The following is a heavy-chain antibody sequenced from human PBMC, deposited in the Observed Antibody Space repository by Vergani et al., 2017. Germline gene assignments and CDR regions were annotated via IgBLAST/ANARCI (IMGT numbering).Heavy chain of an antibody. J-gene: IGHJ6*02. CDR3: STPQSVITGVMEV. Sequence: EVQLVQYGAEVMKPGATMKISCKVSGYTFTDHYMHWVKQAPGKGLEWMGLVDPEDGERIYAEKFKGRVTIAVATYTDTAQLAYSSLRSEDTAVSYCSTPQSVITGVMEVWGQGTTVIVSS. CDR1: GYTFTDHY. CDR2: VDPEDGER. D-gene: IGHD3-16*01. V-gene: IGHV1-69-2*01.